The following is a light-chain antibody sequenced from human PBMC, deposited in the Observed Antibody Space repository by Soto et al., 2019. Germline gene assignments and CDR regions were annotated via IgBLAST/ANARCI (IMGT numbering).Light chain of an antibody. J-gene: IGKJ4*01. CDR2: DAS. CDR1: QGISNW. Sequence: DIQMTQSPSSVSASVGDRVTITCRASQGISNWLAWYQQKAGKAPNLLIFDASILPSGVPSRFSGSGSGTDFTLTISSLQPEDFGTYYCQQAKSFPTTFGGGTKVEI. V-gene: IGKV1-12*01. CDR3: QQAKSFPTT.